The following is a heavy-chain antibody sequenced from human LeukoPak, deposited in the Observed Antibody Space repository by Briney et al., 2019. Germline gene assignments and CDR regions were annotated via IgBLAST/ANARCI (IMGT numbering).Heavy chain of an antibody. V-gene: IGHV5-51*01. CDR2: IYPGDSDT. Sequence: GESLKISCKGFGYIFSSQWIGWVRQMPGKGLEWMGIIYPGDSDTRYSPSFQGQVTISADKSISTAYLQWSSLKASDTAIYYCARPPYCSGGNCYSDYWGQGTLVTDSS. D-gene: IGHD2-15*01. CDR3: ARPPYCSGGNCYSDY. CDR1: GYIFSSQW. J-gene: IGHJ4*02.